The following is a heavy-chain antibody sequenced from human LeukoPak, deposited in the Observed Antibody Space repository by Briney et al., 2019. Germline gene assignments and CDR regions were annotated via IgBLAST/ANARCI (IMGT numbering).Heavy chain of an antibody. CDR3: ARRKATDYLIDY. J-gene: IGHJ4*02. CDR1: GGSISSYY. Sequence: SETLPLTCTVSGGSISSYYWSWIRQPPGKGLEWIGYIYYSGSTNYNPSLKSRVTISVDTSKNQFSLKLSSVTAADTAVYYCARRKATDYLIDYWGQGTLVTVSS. V-gene: IGHV4-59*08. D-gene: IGHD5-24*01. CDR2: IYYSGST.